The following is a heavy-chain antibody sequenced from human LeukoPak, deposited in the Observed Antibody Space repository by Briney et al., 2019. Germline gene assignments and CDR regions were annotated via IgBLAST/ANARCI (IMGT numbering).Heavy chain of an antibody. Sequence: PGGSLRLSCAASGFTFSSYAMSWVRQAPGKGLEWVSAISGSGGSTYYADSVKGRFTISRDNSKNTLYLQMNSLRAEDTAVYYCAKARQVGAYGSGSYQFDYWGQGTLVTVSS. CDR1: GFTFSSYA. CDR2: ISGSGGST. CDR3: AKARQVGAYGSGSYQFDY. J-gene: IGHJ4*02. V-gene: IGHV3-23*01. D-gene: IGHD3-10*01.